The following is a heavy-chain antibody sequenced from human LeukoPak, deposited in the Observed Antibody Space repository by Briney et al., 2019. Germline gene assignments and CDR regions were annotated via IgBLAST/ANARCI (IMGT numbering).Heavy chain of an antibody. V-gene: IGHV1-69*04. CDR3: ARDLGGWELPFPYNWFDP. CDR2: IIPILGIA. J-gene: IGHJ5*02. Sequence: SVTVSCKSSGGTFINYAISWVRQAPGQGLEWMGRIIPILGIANYAQKFQGRVTITADKSTSTAYMELSSLRSEDTAVYYCARDLGGWELPFPYNWFDPWGQGTLVTVSS. CDR1: GGTFINYA. D-gene: IGHD1-26*01.